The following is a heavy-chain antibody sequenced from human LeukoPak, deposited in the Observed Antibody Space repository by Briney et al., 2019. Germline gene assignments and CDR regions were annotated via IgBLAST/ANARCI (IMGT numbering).Heavy chain of an antibody. D-gene: IGHD3-3*01. Sequence: SETLSLTCAVSGGSVNSHFCSWVRHSPGKELEWIGYYYYGGSTLYNPSLSSRVTTSVDASKNHFSLRLNSVTGADTGVYYCAIMGSAYGNAFDVWGQGTMVTVSP. J-gene: IGHJ3*01. CDR1: GGSVNSHF. V-gene: IGHV4-59*02. CDR3: AIMGSAYGNAFDV. CDR2: YYYGGST.